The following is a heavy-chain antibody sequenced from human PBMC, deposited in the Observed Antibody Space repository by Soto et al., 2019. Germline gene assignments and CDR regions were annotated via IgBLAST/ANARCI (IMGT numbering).Heavy chain of an antibody. D-gene: IGHD3-10*01. J-gene: IGHJ6*02. CDR3: ARKGHRRITMVRGVLPYYYGMDV. Sequence: PSETLSLTCAVYGGSFSGYYWSWIRQPPGKGLEWIGEINHSGSTNYNPSLKSRVTISVDTSKNRFSLKLSSVTAADTAVYYCARKGHRRITMVRGVLPYYYGMDVWGQGTTVTVSS. CDR1: GGSFSGYY. CDR2: INHSGST. V-gene: IGHV4-34*01.